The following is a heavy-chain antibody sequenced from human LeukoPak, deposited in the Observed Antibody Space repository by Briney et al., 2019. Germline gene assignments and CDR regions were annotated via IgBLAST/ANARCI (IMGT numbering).Heavy chain of an antibody. Sequence: GGSLRLSCAASGFTFSSYWMSWVRQAPGKGLEWVANIKQDGSEKYYVDSVKGRFTISRDNSKNTLYLQMDSLRVEDTAVYYCAKDRRGYSGQIDIWGQGTMVTVS. D-gene: IGHD5-12*01. J-gene: IGHJ3*02. CDR2: IKQDGSEK. V-gene: IGHV3-7*03. CDR3: AKDRRGYSGQIDI. CDR1: GFTFSSYW.